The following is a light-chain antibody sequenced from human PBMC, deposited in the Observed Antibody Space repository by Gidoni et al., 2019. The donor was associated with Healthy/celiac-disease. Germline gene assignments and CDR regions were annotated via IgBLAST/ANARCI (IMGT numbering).Light chain of an antibody. CDR2: KAY. Sequence: DIQMTQSPSTLSASVGERVTITCRASQSISSWLAWYQQKPGKAPKLLIYKAYSLESGVPSRFSGSGSGTEFTLTISSLQPDDFATYYCQQYNSYPYTFGQGTKLEIK. CDR3: QQYNSYPYT. V-gene: IGKV1-5*03. CDR1: QSISSW. J-gene: IGKJ2*01.